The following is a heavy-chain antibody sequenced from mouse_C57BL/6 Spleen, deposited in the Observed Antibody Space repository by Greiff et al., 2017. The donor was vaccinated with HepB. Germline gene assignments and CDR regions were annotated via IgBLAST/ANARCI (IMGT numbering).Heavy chain of an antibody. CDR1: GFTFSDYG. CDR2: ISSGSSTI. CDR3: ARRLGRDWYFDV. V-gene: IGHV5-17*01. J-gene: IGHJ1*03. Sequence: EVKLVESGGGLVKPGGSLKLSCAASGFTFSDYGMHWVRQAPEKGLEWVAYISSGSSTIYYADTVKGRFTISRDNATNTTFLQMTSLRSEDAAMYYCARRLGRDWYFDVWGTGTTVTVSS. D-gene: IGHD4-1*01.